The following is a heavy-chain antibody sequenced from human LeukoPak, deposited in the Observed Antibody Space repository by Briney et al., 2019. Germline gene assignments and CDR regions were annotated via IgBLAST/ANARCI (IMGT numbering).Heavy chain of an antibody. Sequence: PGGSLRLSCAASGFTFSHYSMNRVRQAPGRGLEWVSYITDSSSTIYYVDSVRGRFTISRDNARNSLFLQLNSLRAKDTAVYYCAREYVESSGYEIDYFDYWGLGTLVTVSS. CDR3: AREYVESSGYEIDYFDY. CDR2: ITDSSSTI. CDR1: GFTFSHYS. V-gene: IGHV3-48*04. D-gene: IGHD3-22*01. J-gene: IGHJ4*02.